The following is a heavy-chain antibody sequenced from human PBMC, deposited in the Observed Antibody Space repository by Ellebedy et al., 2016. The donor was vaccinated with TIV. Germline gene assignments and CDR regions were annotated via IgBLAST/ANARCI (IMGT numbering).Heavy chain of an antibody. Sequence: GESLKISXAASGFTFSSYWMSWVRQAPGKGLEWVANIKQDGSEKYYVDSVKGRITISRDNAKNSLYLQINSLRAEDTAVYYCARDGWAEYYFDYWGQGTLVTVSS. V-gene: IGHV3-7*01. CDR2: IKQDGSEK. D-gene: IGHD6-19*01. CDR1: GFTFSSYW. J-gene: IGHJ4*02. CDR3: ARDGWAEYYFDY.